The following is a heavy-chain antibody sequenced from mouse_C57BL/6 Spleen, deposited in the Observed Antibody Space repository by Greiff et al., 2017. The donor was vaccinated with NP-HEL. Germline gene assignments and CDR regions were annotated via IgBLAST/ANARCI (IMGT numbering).Heavy chain of an antibody. Sequence: QVQLQQSGAELVKPGASVKLSCTASGYTFTSYWMQWVKQRPGQGLEWIGEIDPSDSYTNYNQKFKGKATLTVDTSSSTAYMQLSSLTSEDSAVYYCARRGLLSYAMDYWGQGTSVTVSS. V-gene: IGHV1-50*01. CDR3: ARRGLLSYAMDY. D-gene: IGHD2-3*01. CDR2: IDPSDSYT. J-gene: IGHJ4*01. CDR1: GYTFTSYW.